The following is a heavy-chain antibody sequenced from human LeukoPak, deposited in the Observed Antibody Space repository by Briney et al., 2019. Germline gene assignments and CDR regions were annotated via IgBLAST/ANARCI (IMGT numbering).Heavy chain of an antibody. D-gene: IGHD3-10*01. CDR3: ASFNTYYYGSGSYSYFDY. V-gene: IGHV4-39*07. Sequence: SETLSLTRTVSGGSISGSSDHWGWIRQPPGKGLEWIGTISFNGGTSYNPSLRSRVSISVDTSRNQFSLKLNYVTAADTAVYYCASFNTYYYGSGSYSYFDYWGQGTLVTVSS. CDR2: ISFNGGT. J-gene: IGHJ4*02. CDR1: GGSISGSSDH.